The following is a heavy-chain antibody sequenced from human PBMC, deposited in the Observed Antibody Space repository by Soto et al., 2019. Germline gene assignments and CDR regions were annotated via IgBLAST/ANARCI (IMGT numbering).Heavy chain of an antibody. J-gene: IGHJ4*02. CDR3: AKDMGISTALSFDY. D-gene: IGHD2-2*01. V-gene: IGHV3-11*05. CDR2: ISSSSSYT. CDR1: GFTFSDYY. Sequence: GGSLRLSCAASGFTFSDYYMSWIRQAPGKGLEWVSYISSSSSYTNYADSVKGRFTVSRDNAKNSLYLQMNSLRAEDTALYYCAKDMGISTALSFDYWGQGTLVTVSS.